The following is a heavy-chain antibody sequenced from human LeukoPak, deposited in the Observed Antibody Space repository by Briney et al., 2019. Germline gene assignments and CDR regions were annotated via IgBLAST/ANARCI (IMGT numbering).Heavy chain of an antibody. J-gene: IGHJ3*02. CDR2: ISSNGGST. CDR3: ARGITGGSFDI. CDR1: GFTFSNSA. V-gene: IGHV3-64*01. D-gene: IGHD2-8*02. Sequence: PGGSLRLSCAASGFTFSNSAMHWVRQAPGKGLEYVSAISSNGGSTYYANSVKGRFTISRDNSKNTLYLQMGSLRAEDMAVYYCARGITGGSFDIWGQGTMVTVSS.